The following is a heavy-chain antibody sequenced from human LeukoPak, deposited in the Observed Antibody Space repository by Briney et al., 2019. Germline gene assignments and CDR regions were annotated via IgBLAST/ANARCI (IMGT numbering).Heavy chain of an antibody. V-gene: IGHV4-4*09. J-gene: IGHJ2*01. D-gene: IGHD6-19*01. CDR1: GGSVSSYY. Sequence: SETLSLTCTVSGGSVSSYYGSWIRQPPGKGREWIGYIYNSENTKYNSSLESRVTISVDTYKNQFFLKLSSVTAADTAVYYCARFHSGPSGWYVLWYFDLWGRGTLVTVSS. CDR3: ARFHSGPSGWYVLWYFDL. CDR2: IYNSENT.